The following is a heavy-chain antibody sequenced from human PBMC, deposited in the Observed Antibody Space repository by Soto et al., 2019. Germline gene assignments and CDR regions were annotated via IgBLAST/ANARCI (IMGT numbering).Heavy chain of an antibody. CDR2: IKQDGSEK. V-gene: IGHV3-7*05. CDR3: ARAGVSTCILSAY. Sequence: EVQMVESGGGLVQPGGSLRLSCATSGLNFSNYCMSWVRQAPGKGLEWVANIKQDGSEKYYVDSVRGRFTISRDNAKNALYLQMNSLRAEDTAVYYCARAGVSTCILSAYGGQGALVTVSS. J-gene: IGHJ4*02. CDR1: GLNFSNYC. D-gene: IGHD2-8*01.